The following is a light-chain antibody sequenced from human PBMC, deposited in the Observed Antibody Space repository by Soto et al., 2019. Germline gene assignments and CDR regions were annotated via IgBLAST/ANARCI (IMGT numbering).Light chain of an antibody. V-gene: IGKV3D-20*02. J-gene: IGKJ4*01. CDR2: GAS. CDR3: QQRNNWVT. Sequence: EIVLTQSPGALSLSPGERATLSCRASQSVSSSYLAWYQQKPGQAPRLLIYGASSRATGIPDRFSGTGSGTEFGLTISSLEPEDSAVYYCQQRNNWVTFGGGTKVDIK. CDR1: QSVSSSY.